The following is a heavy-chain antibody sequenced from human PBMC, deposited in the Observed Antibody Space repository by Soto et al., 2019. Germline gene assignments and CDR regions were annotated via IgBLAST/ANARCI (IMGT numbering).Heavy chain of an antibody. CDR3: GGANY. D-gene: IGHD3-10*01. CDR1: RFPFTCYW. Sequence: GSLRMSCAPSRFPFTCYWLSWIRQPPGKVLEWVANIKPDGSDKYHVDSVKGRFTISRDNAKISLYLQINSLRVEDTAVYYCGGANYWGQGP. CDR2: IKPDGSDK. J-gene: IGHJ4*02. V-gene: IGHV3-7*01.